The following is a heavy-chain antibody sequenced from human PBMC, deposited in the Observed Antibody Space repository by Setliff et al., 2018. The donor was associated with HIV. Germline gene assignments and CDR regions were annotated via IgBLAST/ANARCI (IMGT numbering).Heavy chain of an antibody. J-gene: IGHJ4*02. CDR1: GDSIITYY. D-gene: IGHD4-4*01. V-gene: IGHV4-4*08. CDR2: IHHSGSS. Sequence: PSETLSLTCTVSGDSIITYYWTWIRQPPGKGLEWIGYIHHSGSSDYTPSLRSRVTMSVDTSKNQFSLKLTPVTAADTAVYYCAREHDYSNYRRLDSWGQGSLVTVSS. CDR3: AREHDYSNYRRLDS.